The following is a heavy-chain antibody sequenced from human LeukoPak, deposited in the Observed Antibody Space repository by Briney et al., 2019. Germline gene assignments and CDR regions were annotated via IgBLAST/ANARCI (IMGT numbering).Heavy chain of an antibody. Sequence: GGSLRLSCAASGFTFSTYCMHWVRQAPGKGPMWVSRICPDGTVTNYADSVKARFIISRDNARNTVYLQMNSLRVEDTAVYYCVRDSRSADYWGQGTLVTVSS. J-gene: IGHJ4*02. CDR2: ICPDGTVT. V-gene: IGHV3-74*01. CDR3: VRDSRSADY. CDR1: GFTFSTYC.